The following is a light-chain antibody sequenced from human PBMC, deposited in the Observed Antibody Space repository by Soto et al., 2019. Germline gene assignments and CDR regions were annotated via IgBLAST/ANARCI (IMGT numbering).Light chain of an antibody. Sequence: EIVLTQSPATLSLSPGERATLSCRASQSVNSNLAWYQQKPGQAPRLLIYDASNRATGIPARLSGSGSGTEFTLTISSLEPEDFAVYYCQQRSTWPITFGQGTRLEIK. CDR2: DAS. CDR3: QQRSTWPIT. J-gene: IGKJ5*01. CDR1: QSVNSN. V-gene: IGKV3-11*01.